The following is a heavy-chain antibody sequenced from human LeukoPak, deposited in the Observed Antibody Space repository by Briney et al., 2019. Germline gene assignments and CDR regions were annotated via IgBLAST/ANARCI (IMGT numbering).Heavy chain of an antibody. V-gene: IGHV4-61*02. Sequence: SQTLSLTCTVSGGSISSGSYYWSWIRQPAGKGLEWIGRIYTSGSTNYNPSLKSRVTISVDTSKNQFSLKLSSVTAADTAVYYCARAPLGSSAWFDPWGQGTLVTVSS. CDR2: IYTSGST. CDR1: GGSISSGSYY. D-gene: IGHD1-26*01. J-gene: IGHJ5*02. CDR3: ARAPLGSSAWFDP.